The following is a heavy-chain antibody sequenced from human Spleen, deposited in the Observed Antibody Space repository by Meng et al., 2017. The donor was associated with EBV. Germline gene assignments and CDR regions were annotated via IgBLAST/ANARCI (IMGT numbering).Heavy chain of an antibody. Sequence: HITLKESVPTLGKPTPTSTLTGTFSGSSLTTNGVGVGWIRQPPGKALEWLALVYWDDVKRYSPSLKQRLTITKDTSKNKVVLTMTIMDPVDTATYYCAHATAVAHFDYWGQGTLVTVSS. CDR2: VYWDDVK. V-gene: IGHV2-5*02. CDR1: GSSLTTNGVG. CDR3: AHATAVAHFDY. D-gene: IGHD4-11*01. J-gene: IGHJ4*02.